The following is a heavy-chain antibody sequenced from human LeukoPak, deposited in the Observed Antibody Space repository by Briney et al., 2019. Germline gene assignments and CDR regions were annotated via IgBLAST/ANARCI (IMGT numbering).Heavy chain of an antibody. D-gene: IGHD2-8*01. CDR2: ISSSSSYI. V-gene: IGHV3-21*01. CDR3: AIDMLHYIWFDP. Sequence: GGSLRLSCAASGFTFSSYSMNWLHQAPGKGLDWVSSISSSSSYIYYADSVKGRFTISRDNAKNPLYLQMNSLRAEDTAVYYCAIDMLHYIWFDPWGQGTLVTVSS. J-gene: IGHJ5*02. CDR1: GFTFSSYS.